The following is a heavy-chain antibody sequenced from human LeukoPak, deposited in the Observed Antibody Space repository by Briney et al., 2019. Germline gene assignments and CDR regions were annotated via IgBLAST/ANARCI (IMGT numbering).Heavy chain of an antibody. CDR3: VKALGQWLVYYFDY. J-gene: IGHJ4*02. Sequence: PGGSLRLSCSASGFTFSTYAMHWVRLAPGRGLEYVSAIGNNGGSTYYADSVKGRFTISRDNSKNTLYLQMSSLRTEDTAVYYCVKALGQWLVYYFDYWGQGTLVTVSS. CDR2: IGNNGGST. D-gene: IGHD6-19*01. V-gene: IGHV3-64D*09. CDR1: GFTFSTYA.